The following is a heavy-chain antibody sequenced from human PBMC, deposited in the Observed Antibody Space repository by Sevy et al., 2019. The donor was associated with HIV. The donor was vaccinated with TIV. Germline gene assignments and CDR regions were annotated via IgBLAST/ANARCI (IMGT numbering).Heavy chain of an antibody. CDR2: IYSGGST. D-gene: IGHD3-22*01. CDR1: TFRVIDNY. CDR3: ARDRYYDASGYYYYYYGLDV. V-gene: IGHV3-66*01. J-gene: IGHJ6*02. Sequence: GGSLRLSCAASTFRVIDNYMSWVRQAPGKGLEWVSTIYSGGSTFYADSVKGRFTISRDNSKNTLYLQMNSLRAGDTDVYYCARDRYYDASGYYYYYYGLDVWGQGTTVTVSS.